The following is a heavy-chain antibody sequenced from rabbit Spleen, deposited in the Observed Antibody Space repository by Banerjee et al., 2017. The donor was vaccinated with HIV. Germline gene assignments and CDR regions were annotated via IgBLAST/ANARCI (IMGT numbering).Heavy chain of an antibody. D-gene: IGHD6-1*01. Sequence: QEQLVESGGGLVTPGGSLTLTCKASGFDFSSYGVSWVRQAPGKGLEWIACIDTSDGDTDYANWPKGRFTISKASSTTVTLKMTSLTAADTATYFCARGSGGGVDGWVDYFDLWGPGTLVTVS. CDR1: GFDFSSYG. CDR3: ARGSGGGVDGWVDYFDL. V-gene: IGHV1S45*01. J-gene: IGHJ4*01. CDR2: IDTSDGDT.